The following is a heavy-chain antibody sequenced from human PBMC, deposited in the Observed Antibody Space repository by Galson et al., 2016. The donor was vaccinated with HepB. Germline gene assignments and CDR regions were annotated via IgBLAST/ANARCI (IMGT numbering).Heavy chain of an antibody. CDR1: GFTFSSLW. D-gene: IGHD3-10*01. Sequence: SLRLSCAASGFTFSSLWMTWVRQAPGKGPEWVASVKPDGSETYYVDSMKGRFTISRDNAKNSLYLQMNSLRAEDTAIYYCARGNYYGSGSYSYGAFYWGQGTVVTVSS. V-gene: IGHV3-7*01. CDR2: VKPDGSET. J-gene: IGHJ4*02. CDR3: ARGNYYGSGSYSYGAFY.